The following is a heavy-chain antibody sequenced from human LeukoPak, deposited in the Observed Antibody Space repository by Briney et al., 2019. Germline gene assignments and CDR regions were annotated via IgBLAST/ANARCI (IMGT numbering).Heavy chain of an antibody. CDR3: ARHSDQYSSSWYDAFDI. J-gene: IGHJ3*02. CDR2: IYYSGST. V-gene: IGHV4-59*08. D-gene: IGHD6-13*01. Sequence: SETLSLTCTVPGGSISGYYWSWIRQPPGKGLEGMGYIYYSGSTNYNPSPKRRVTISVDTSTNQSPLKLSSVTAADTAVYYCARHSDQYSSSWYDAFDIWGQGTMVTVSS. CDR1: GGSISGYY.